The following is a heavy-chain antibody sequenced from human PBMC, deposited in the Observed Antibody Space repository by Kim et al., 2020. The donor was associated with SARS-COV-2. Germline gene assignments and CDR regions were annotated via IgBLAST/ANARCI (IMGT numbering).Heavy chain of an antibody. D-gene: IGHD6-19*01. CDR3: AKSAVAGNYYQYGMDV. J-gene: IGHJ6*02. V-gene: IGHV3-30*18. CDR2: ISYDGSNK. Sequence: GGSLRLSCAASGFTFSSYGMHWVRQAPGKGLEWVAVISYDGSNKYYADSVKGRFTISRDNSKNTLYLQMNSLRAEDTAVYYCAKSAVAGNYYQYGMDVWGQGTTVTVSS. CDR1: GFTFSSYG.